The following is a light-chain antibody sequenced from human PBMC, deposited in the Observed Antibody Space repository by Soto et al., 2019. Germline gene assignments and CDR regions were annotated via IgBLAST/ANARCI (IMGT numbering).Light chain of an antibody. CDR1: QSISSW. CDR2: TAS. CDR3: QQYSSYPET. Sequence: DIQMTQSPSTLSASVGDRVTITCRASQSISSWLAWYQQKPGKAPKLLIYTASSLQRGVPSRFSGSGSGTEFTLTISSLQPDDFATYYCQQYSSYPETFGQGTKVEIK. J-gene: IGKJ1*01. V-gene: IGKV1-5*03.